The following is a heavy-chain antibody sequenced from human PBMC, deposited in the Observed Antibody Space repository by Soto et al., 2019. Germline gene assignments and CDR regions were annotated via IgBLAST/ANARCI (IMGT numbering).Heavy chain of an antibody. D-gene: IGHD6-6*01. CDR3: ARPIDYASSSTGFDY. CDR2: IYPGDSDT. CDR1: GYSYSTYW. J-gene: IGHJ4*02. Sequence: GESLKISCKGSGYSYSTYWIAWVRQKPGKGLEFMGIIYPGDSDTRYSPSFQGQVTISADKTITTAYLQWSSLRASDTAMYYCARPIDYASSSTGFDYLGQGTLVTVSS. V-gene: IGHV5-51*01.